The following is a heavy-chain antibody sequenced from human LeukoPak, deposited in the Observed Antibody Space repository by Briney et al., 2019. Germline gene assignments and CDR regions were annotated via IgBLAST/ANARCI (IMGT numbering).Heavy chain of an antibody. V-gene: IGHV3-23*01. CDR3: AKHPHVLRFLEWLLYFDY. Sequence: GGSLRLSCAASGFTFSSYAMSWVRQAPGKGLEWVSAISGSGGSTYYADSVKGRFTISRDNSKNTLHLQMNSLRAEDTAVYYCAKHPHVLRFLEWLLYFDYWGQGTLVTVSS. CDR2: ISGSGGST. J-gene: IGHJ4*02. D-gene: IGHD3-3*01. CDR1: GFTFSSYA.